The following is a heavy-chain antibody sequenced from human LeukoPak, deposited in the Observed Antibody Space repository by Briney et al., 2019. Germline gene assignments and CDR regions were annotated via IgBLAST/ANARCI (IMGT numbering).Heavy chain of an antibody. V-gene: IGHV1-18*01. CDR3: ARDYRWSSSWGGMDY. CDR1: GYTFTSYG. D-gene: IGHD6-13*01. CDR2: ISAYNGNT. J-gene: IGHJ4*02. Sequence: ASVKVFCKASGYTFTSYGISWVRQAPGQGLEWMGWISAYNGNTNYAQKLQGRVTMTTDTSTSTAYMELRSLRSDDTAVYYCARDYRWSSSWGGMDYWGQGTLVTVSS.